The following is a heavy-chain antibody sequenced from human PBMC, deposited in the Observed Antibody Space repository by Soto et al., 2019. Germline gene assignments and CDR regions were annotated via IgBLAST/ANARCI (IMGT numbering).Heavy chain of an antibody. CDR3: ARERYDYVWGSYRYGYYYYGMDV. Sequence: ASVKVSCKASGYTFTGYYMHWARQAPGQGLEWMGWINPNSGGTNYAQKFQGWVTMTRDTSISTAYMELSRLRSDDTAVYYCARERYDYVWGSYRYGYYYYGMDVWGQGTTVTVSS. J-gene: IGHJ6*02. D-gene: IGHD3-16*02. CDR1: GYTFTGYY. CDR2: INPNSGGT. V-gene: IGHV1-2*04.